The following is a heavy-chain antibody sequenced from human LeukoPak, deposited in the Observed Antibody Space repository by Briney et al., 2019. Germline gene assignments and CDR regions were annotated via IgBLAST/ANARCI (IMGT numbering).Heavy chain of an antibody. V-gene: IGHV3-23*01. D-gene: IGHD6-13*01. CDR3: AKDDGQQLVSYYFDY. CDR2: ISGSGGST. CDR1: GFTFSSCA. Sequence: GGSLRLSCAASGFTFSSCAMSWVRQAPGKGLEWVSAISGSGGSTYYADSVKGRFTISRDNSKNTLYLQMNSLRAEDTAVYYCAKDDGQQLVSYYFDYWGQGTLVTVSS. J-gene: IGHJ4*02.